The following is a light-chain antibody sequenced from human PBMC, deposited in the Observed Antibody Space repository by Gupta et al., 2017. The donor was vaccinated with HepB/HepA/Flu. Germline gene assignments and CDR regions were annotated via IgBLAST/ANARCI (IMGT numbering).Light chain of an antibody. V-gene: IGKV3-11*01. J-gene: IGKJ4*01. Sequence: IVLPQSPASLSLSPGASATLSCGAIQSVSTYLAWYQQKPGQPPRLLIDVASKRATGIPARVSGSGSGTDFTFTISTVQPEDVAVYYCKQRLGAPPTFGGGSKVEIK. CDR1: QSVSTY. CDR2: VAS. CDR3: KQRLGAPPT.